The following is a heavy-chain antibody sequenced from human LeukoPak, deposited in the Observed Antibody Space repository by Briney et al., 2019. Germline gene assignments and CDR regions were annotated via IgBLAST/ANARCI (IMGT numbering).Heavy chain of an antibody. J-gene: IGHJ6*02. Sequence: PGGSLRLSCAASGXTFSSYAMSWVRQAPGKGLEWVSSITDSGGSTSYADSVKGRFTISRDNSKNTLHLQMNSLRAEDTAVYYCAKFRAAATPYYYYYGMDVWGQGTTVTVSS. CDR2: ITDSGGST. CDR3: AKFRAAATPYYYYYGMDV. V-gene: IGHV3-23*01. D-gene: IGHD2-2*01. CDR1: GXTFSSYA.